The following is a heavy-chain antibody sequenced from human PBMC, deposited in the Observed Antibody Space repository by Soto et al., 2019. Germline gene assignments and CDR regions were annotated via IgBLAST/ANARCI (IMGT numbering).Heavy chain of an antibody. CDR1: GYTFTSYG. CDR2: ISAYNGNT. D-gene: IGHD3-10*01. J-gene: IGHJ6*02. CDR3: ARDFARITMVRGVHYYYGMDV. V-gene: IGHV1-18*01. Sequence: ASVKVSCKASGYTFTSYGISWVRQAPGQGLEWMGWISAYNGNTNYAQKLQGRVTMTTDTSTSTAYMELRSLRSDDTAVYYCARDFARITMVRGVHYYYGMDVWGQGTTVTVPS.